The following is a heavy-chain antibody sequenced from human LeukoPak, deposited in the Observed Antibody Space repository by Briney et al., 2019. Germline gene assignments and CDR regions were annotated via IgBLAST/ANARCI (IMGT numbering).Heavy chain of an antibody. J-gene: IGHJ5*02. V-gene: IGHV3-30*18. CDR3: AKDEGEGSSAFDP. CDR2: ISYDGSNK. D-gene: IGHD6-6*01. Sequence: VGSLRLSCAASGFTFSSYGMHWVRQAPGKGLEWVAVISYDGSNKYYADSVKGRFTISRDNSKNTLYLQVNSLRAEDTAVYYCAKDEGEGSSAFDPWGQGTLVTVSS. CDR1: GFTFSSYG.